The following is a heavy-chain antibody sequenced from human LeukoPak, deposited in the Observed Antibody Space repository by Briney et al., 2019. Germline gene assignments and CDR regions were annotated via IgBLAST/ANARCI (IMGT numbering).Heavy chain of an antibody. CDR2: IRYDGGDK. CDR3: AQDHCSGGRCSGNPGY. CDR1: GFTFSSYG. Sequence: PGGTLRLSRTASGFTFSSYGMHGVRQAPGKGLEWVAFIRYDGGDKRYAESVKGRFTISKDNSKNTLYLQLSRLRAEDTAVYYCAQDHCSGGRCSGNPGYWGQGTLVTVSS. D-gene: IGHD2-15*01. V-gene: IGHV3-30*02. J-gene: IGHJ4*02.